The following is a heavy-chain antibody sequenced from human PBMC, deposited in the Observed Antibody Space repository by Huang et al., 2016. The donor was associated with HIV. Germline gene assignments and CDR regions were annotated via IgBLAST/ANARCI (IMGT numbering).Heavy chain of an antibody. CDR3: ARDRGQQLSPFDS. Sequence: EVQLVESGGGLVKPGGSLRLSCAASGFSLDSYNMYWVRQTSGKGLQLVSSMSTSSSFIDYAYSVKGRFSISRDNAKNSLYLQMNNLRGEDTAVYYCARDRGQQLSPFDSWGQGTLVTVSS. J-gene: IGHJ4*02. CDR2: MSTSSSFI. V-gene: IGHV3-21*01. D-gene: IGHD6-13*01. CDR1: GFSLDSYN.